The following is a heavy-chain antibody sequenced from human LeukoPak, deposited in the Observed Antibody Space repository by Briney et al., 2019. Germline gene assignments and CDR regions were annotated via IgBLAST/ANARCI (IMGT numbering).Heavy chain of an antibody. D-gene: IGHD1-26*01. CDR1: GGSISSSSYY. V-gene: IGHV4-39*01. J-gene: IGHJ3*02. Sequence: PSETLSLTCTVSGGSISSSSYYWGWIRQPPGKGPEWIGSIYYSGSTYYNPSLKSRVTISVDTSKNQFSLKLSSVTAADTAVYYCARPARLVGATSAFDIWGQGTMVTVSS. CDR3: ARPARLVGATSAFDI. CDR2: IYYSGST.